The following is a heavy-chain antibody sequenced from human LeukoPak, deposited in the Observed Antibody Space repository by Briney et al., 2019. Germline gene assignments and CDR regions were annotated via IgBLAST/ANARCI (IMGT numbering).Heavy chain of an antibody. CDR3: AIPADYDYVWGSYRPFDY. CDR2: SIPIFGTA. CDR1: GGTFSSYA. D-gene: IGHD3-16*02. J-gene: IGHJ4*02. V-gene: IGHV1-69*13. Sequence: AVKVSCKDSGGTFSSYAISWVRQAPGQGLEWMGGSIPIFGTANYAQKFQGRVTITADESTSTAYMELSSMRSEDTGVYYCAIPADYDYVWGSYRPFDYWGQGTLVTVSS.